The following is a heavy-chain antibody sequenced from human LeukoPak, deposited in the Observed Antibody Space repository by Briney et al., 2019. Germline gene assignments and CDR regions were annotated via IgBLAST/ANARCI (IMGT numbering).Heavy chain of an antibody. J-gene: IGHJ4*02. CDR1: GFTFSASY. CDR2: ISENSGDT. V-gene: IGHV3-11*06. CDR3: ARGNFYSGSGSSPLDY. Sequence: GGSLRLSCVASGFTFSASYMTWVRQPPGKGLEWLSYISENSGDTNYADSVKGRFTVSRDNAKNTLFLQMNSLGAEDSAVYYCARGNFYSGSGSSPLDYWGQGTLVTVSS. D-gene: IGHD3-10*01.